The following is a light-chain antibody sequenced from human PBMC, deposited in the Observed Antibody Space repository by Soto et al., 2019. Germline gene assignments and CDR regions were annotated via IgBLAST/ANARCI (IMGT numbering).Light chain of an antibody. V-gene: IGKV1-5*03. Sequence: DLQMTQSPSTLSASVGDRVTITCRASQSISPWLAWYQQKPGKAPKLLIYKAYSLGSGVPSRFSGRGSGTEFTLTISSLQPDDLATYYCQHYKSYSRTFGQGTKVEIK. J-gene: IGKJ1*01. CDR1: QSISPW. CDR2: KAY. CDR3: QHYKSYSRT.